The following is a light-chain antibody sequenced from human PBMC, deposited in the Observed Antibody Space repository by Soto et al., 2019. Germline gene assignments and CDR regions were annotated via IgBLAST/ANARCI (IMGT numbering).Light chain of an antibody. J-gene: IGLJ1*01. V-gene: IGLV2-14*01. CDR2: EVS. CDR1: SSDVGGYNY. CDR3: SSFTSAYTFV. Sequence: QSALAQPASVSGSPAQSIAISCTGTSSDVGGYNYVSWYQQHPGKAPKLLISEVSIRPSGVSDRFSGSKSGNTASLTISGLQTEDEADYYCSSFTSAYTFVFGSGTKVTVL.